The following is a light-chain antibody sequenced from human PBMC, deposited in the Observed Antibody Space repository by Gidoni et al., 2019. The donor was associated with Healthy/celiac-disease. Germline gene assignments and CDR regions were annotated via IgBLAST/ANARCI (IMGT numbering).Light chain of an antibody. J-gene: IGKJ1*01. Sequence: DIVLTQSPGTLSLSPGERATLSCRASQSVSSSYLAWYQQKPGQAPRHLIYGASSRATGSPDRFSGSGSGTDFTLTISRLEPEDFAVYYCQQYGSSPQTFGQGTKVEIK. CDR3: QQYGSSPQT. CDR1: QSVSSSY. V-gene: IGKV3-20*01. CDR2: GAS.